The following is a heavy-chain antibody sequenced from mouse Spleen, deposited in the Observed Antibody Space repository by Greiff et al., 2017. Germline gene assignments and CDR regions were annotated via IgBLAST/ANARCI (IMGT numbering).Heavy chain of an antibody. CDR1: GFTFSSYS. J-gene: IGHJ2*01. CDR2: ISSGGSYT. V-gene: IGHV5-9-1*01. Sequence: EVKLVESGGGLVKPGGSLKLSCAASGFTFSSYSMSWVRQTPEKRLEWVATISSGGSYTYYPDSVKGRFTITRDNAKNTLYLQMYSLRSEDTAIYYWARLVEGYFDYWGQGTTLTVSS. CDR3: ARLVEGYFDY.